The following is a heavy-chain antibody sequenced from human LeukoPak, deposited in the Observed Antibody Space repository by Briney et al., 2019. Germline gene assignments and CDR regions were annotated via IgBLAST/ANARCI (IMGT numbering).Heavy chain of an antibody. CDR3: ARDRSPTYYDSSGYYY. Sequence: ASVKVSCKASGYTFTSYYMHWVRQAPGQGLEWMEIINPSGGSTSYAQKFQGRVTMTRDTSTSTVYMELSSLRSEDTAVYYCARDRSPTYYDSSGYYYWGQGTLVTVSS. CDR1: GYTFTSYY. D-gene: IGHD3-22*01. CDR2: INPSGGST. J-gene: IGHJ4*02. V-gene: IGHV1-46*01.